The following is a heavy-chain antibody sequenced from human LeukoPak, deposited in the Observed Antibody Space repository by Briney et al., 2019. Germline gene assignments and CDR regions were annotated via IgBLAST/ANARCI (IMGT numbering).Heavy chain of an antibody. CDR3: ARGPTDMDFDY. J-gene: IGHJ4*02. Sequence: ASVKVSCKASGYTFTKSDCMHWVRQAPGQGLEWMGIINPSDGTTFYAQKFQGRVTMTRDTSTNTVYMELSSLRSEDTAVFYCARGPTDMDFDYWGQGSLVTVSS. CDR1: GYTFTKSDC. CDR2: INPSDGTT. V-gene: IGHV1-46*01.